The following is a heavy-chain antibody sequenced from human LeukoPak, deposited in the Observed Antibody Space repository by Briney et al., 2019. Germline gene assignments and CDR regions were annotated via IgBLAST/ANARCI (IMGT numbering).Heavy chain of an antibody. CDR3: ARGPGRPYYFDY. CDR1: GGSISSGDYY. V-gene: IGHV4-30-4*01. Sequence: SETLSLTCTVSGGSISSGDYYWSWIRQPPGKGLEWIGYIYYSGSTYYNPSLKSRVTISVDTSKNQFSLKLSSVTAADTAVYYCARGPGRPYYFDYWGQGTLVTVSS. J-gene: IGHJ4*02. CDR2: IYYSGST.